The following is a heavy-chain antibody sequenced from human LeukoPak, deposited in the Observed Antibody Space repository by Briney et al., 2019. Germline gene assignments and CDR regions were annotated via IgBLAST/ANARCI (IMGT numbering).Heavy chain of an antibody. CDR2: ISSDGSNK. CDR1: GFTFSSYA. CDR3: ARDHYGDYPDY. D-gene: IGHD4-17*01. J-gene: IGHJ4*02. V-gene: IGHV3-30*04. Sequence: PGGSLRLSCAASGFTFSSYAMRWVRQAPGKGLEWVAVISSDGSNKYYADSMKGRFTISRDNSKNTLYLQMNSLRGEDTAVYSCARDHYGDYPDYWGQGTLVTVSS.